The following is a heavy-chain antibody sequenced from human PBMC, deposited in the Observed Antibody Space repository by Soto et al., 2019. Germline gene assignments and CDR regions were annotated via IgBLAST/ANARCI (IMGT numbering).Heavy chain of an antibody. CDR2: VRKKTNSYTT. J-gene: IGHJ6*02. Sequence: EVQLVESGGGLVQPGGSLRLSCAASGFTFSDHYMDWVRQAPGKGLEWVGRVRKKTNSYTTEYAASVKGRFTVSRDDSQNSQYLQMDSLKTEDTAVYYCARGGADSSSVDYYYGMDVWGQGTTVTVSS. CDR1: GFTFSDHY. D-gene: IGHD6-6*01. V-gene: IGHV3-72*01. CDR3: ARGGADSSSVDYYYGMDV.